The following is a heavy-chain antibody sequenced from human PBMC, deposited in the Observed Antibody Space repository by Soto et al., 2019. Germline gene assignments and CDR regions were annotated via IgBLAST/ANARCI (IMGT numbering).Heavy chain of an antibody. Sequence: QVQLQQWGAGLLKPSETLSLTCAVYGGSFSGYYWSWIRQPPGKGLEWIVEINHSGSTNYNPSLKSRVTISVDTSKNQFSLKLSSVTAADTAVYDCARGLSLYYYGSVSYYDFFRFDPWGQVTLVTVSS. CDR3: ARGLSLYYYGSVSYYDFFRFDP. D-gene: IGHD3-10*01. V-gene: IGHV4-34*01. CDR2: INHSGST. J-gene: IGHJ5*02. CDR1: GGSFSGYY.